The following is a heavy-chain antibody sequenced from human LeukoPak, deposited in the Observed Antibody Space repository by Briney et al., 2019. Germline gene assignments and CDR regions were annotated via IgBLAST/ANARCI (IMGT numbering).Heavy chain of an antibody. CDR2: ISSSSSTI. V-gene: IGHV3-48*01. J-gene: IGHJ4*02. CDR1: GFTFSSYS. Sequence: PGGSLRLSCAASGFTFSSYSMNWVRQAPGEGLEWVSYISSSSSTIYYADSVKGRFTISRDNAKNSLYLQMNSLRAEDTAVYYCAKGPTATTLGYFDYWGQGTLVTVSS. CDR3: AKGPTATTLGYFDY. D-gene: IGHD4-17*01.